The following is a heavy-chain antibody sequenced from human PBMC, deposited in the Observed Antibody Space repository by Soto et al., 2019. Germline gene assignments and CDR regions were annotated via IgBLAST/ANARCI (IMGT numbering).Heavy chain of an antibody. CDR3: ARHARGGYSYGYFDY. CDR1: GGSFSGYY. V-gene: IGHV4-34*01. J-gene: IGHJ4*02. Sequence: SETLSLTCAVYGGSFSGYYWSWIRQPPGKGLEWIGEINHSGSTNYNPSLKSRVTISVDTSKNQFSLKLSSVTAADTAVYYCARHARGGYSYGYFDYWGQGTLLTVYS. D-gene: IGHD5-18*01. CDR2: INHSGST.